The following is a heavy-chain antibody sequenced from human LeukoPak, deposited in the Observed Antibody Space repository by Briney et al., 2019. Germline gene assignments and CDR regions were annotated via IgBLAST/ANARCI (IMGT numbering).Heavy chain of an antibody. D-gene: IGHD6-13*01. V-gene: IGHV1-2*02. CDR1: GYTFTGYY. J-gene: IGHJ4*02. CDR2: INPNSGGT. CDR3: AILPGIAAAGSDY. Sequence: GASVKVSCKASGYTFTGYYMHWVRQAPGQGLEWMGWINPNSGGTNYAQKFQGRVTMTRDTSISTAYMELSRLRSDDTAVYYCAILPGIAAAGSDYWGQGTLVTVSS.